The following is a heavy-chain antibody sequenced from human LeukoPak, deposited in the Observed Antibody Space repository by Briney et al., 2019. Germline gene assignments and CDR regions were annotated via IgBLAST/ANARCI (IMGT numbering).Heavy chain of an antibody. CDR2: ISWNSGSI. D-gene: IGHD3-22*01. CDR1: GFTFSPYW. CDR3: AKDSAPSITMIVVVPSGAFDI. V-gene: IGHV3-9*01. Sequence: GGSLRLSCAASGFTFSPYWMHWVRQAPGKGLEWVSGISWNSGSIGYADSVKGRFTISRDNAKNSLYLQMNSLRAEDTALYYCAKDSAPSITMIVVVPSGAFDIWGQGTMVTVSS. J-gene: IGHJ3*02.